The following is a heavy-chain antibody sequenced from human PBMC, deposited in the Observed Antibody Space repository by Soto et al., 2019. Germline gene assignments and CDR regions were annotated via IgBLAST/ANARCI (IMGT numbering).Heavy chain of an antibody. J-gene: IGHJ4*02. Sequence: QVQQVESGGGVVQPGRSLRLSCAASGFSLRGYGLHWVRQAPGKGLEWVAFIAYDESNKYYADSVKGRFTISRDDPKNTLYLQMNILRAEDTAVYYCAKRPRFVDVGSSDYWGQGTLVTVSS. D-gene: IGHD5-12*01. CDR1: GFSLRGYG. CDR3: AKRPRFVDVGSSDY. V-gene: IGHV3-30*18. CDR2: IAYDESNK.